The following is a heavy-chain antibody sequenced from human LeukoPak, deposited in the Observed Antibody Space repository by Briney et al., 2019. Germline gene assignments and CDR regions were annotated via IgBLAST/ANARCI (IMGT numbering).Heavy chain of an antibody. CDR2: ITTGGSST. J-gene: IGHJ4*02. CDR1: GFTFSAYA. CDR3: ARVRYDSGWYDY. Sequence: PGGSLRLSCAASGFTFSAYAMAWVRQAPGKGLECVSHITTGGSSTFHADSVKGRLTISRDNAKNSLYLQMNSLRGEDTAVYYCARVRYDSGWYDYWGQGALVIVSS. D-gene: IGHD6-19*01. V-gene: IGHV3-21*05.